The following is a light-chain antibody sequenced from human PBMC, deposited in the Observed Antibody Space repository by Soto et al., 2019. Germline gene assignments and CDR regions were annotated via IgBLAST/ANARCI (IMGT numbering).Light chain of an antibody. V-gene: IGKV3-20*01. CDR3: QQYGSSLT. J-gene: IGKJ4*01. CDR1: QSVSNY. Sequence: EVVLTQSPGTLSLSPGERATLSCRASQSVSNYLARYQQKPGQAPRLIIYGASSRATGIPDRFSGSGSGTDFTLTISRLEPEDSAVYYCQQYGSSLTFGGGAKVELK. CDR2: GAS.